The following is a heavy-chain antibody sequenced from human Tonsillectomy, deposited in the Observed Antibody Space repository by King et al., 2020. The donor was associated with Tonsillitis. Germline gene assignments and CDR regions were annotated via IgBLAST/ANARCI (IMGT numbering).Heavy chain of an antibody. Sequence: VQLVESGGGVVQPGRSLRLSCAASGFTFSSYGMHWVRQAPGKGLEWVAVITYDGSNKYYADSVKGRFTISRDNSKNTLYLQMNSLRAEDTSVYYCAKDMDYFWGQGTLVTGSS. CDR3: AKDMDYF. V-gene: IGHV3-30*18. CDR1: GFTFSSYG. J-gene: IGHJ4*02. CDR2: ITYDGSNK. D-gene: IGHD2-2*03.